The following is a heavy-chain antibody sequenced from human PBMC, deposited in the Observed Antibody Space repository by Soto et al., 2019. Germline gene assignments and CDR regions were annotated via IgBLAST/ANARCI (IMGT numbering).Heavy chain of an antibody. CDR2: ISKSDYT. CDR1: GFAFNNYG. Sequence: PGGSLRLSCTVSGFAFNNYGINWVRHAPGKGLEWVSSISKSDYTYYSDSVKGRFTISRDNAKNSVSLQMNTLRVEDTAVYYCAREDSIIIPAVSDFWGQGTLVTVS. V-gene: IGHV3-21*01. D-gene: IGHD2-2*01. CDR3: AREDSIIIPAVSDF. J-gene: IGHJ4*02.